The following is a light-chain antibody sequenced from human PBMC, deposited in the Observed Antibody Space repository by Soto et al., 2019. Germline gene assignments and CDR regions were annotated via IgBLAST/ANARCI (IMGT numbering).Light chain of an antibody. V-gene: IGKV4-1*01. CDR3: QQYYSPPLS. CDR2: WAS. Sequence: DIVMTQSPDSLAVSLGERATIHCKSSHSVLNTSNNKTYLAWYQQKPGLPPKLLIYWASIREVGGPDRFRGSGSGTDFTLSINTLQAEDAAVYFCQQYYSPPLSFGGGTHVEIK. J-gene: IGKJ4*01. CDR1: HSVLNTSNNKTY.